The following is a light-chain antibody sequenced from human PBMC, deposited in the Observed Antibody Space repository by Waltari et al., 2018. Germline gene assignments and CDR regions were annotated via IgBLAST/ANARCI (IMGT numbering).Light chain of an antibody. J-gene: IGKJ2*01. CDR1: QSLTKKN. V-gene: IGKV3-20*01. CDR2: GAS. CDR3: QQYGSSVMYT. Sequence: VLTQSPGTLSLSPGERATLSCRASQSLTKKNLVWYQQKPGQAPRLLIYGASSRAAGIPDGFSGSGSGTDYTLTISRLEPDDSAVYYCQQYGSSVMYTFGQGTKLEI.